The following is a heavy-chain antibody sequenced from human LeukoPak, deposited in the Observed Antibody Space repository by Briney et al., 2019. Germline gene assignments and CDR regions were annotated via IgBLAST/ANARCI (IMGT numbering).Heavy chain of an antibody. CDR2: IKSKIDGATV. J-gene: IGHJ4*02. V-gene: IGHV3-15*07. CDR1: GFDFYDDW. CDR3: TRLAAGSFDY. Sequence: GGSLRLSCTASGFDFYDDWMNWVRQAPGKGLEWVGRIKSKIDGATVEYAAPVKGRFTISRDDSRNTLFLQMDSLRTEDTAVYYCTRLAAGSFDYWGQGILVTV. D-gene: IGHD6-25*01.